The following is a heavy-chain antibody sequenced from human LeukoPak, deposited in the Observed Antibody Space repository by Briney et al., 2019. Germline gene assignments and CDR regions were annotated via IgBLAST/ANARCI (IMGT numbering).Heavy chain of an antibody. CDR2: ISGSGGST. CDR1: GFTFSSSA. J-gene: IGHJ4*02. V-gene: IGHV3-23*01. CDR3: AKQHGSGYNIFDH. D-gene: IGHD5-24*01. Sequence: GGSLRLSCAASGFTFSSSAMSWVRQAPGKGLEWVSTISGSGGSTYYADSVKGRFTISRDNSRNTLYLQMNSLRAEDTAVYYCAKQHGSGYNIFDHWGQGTLVTVSS.